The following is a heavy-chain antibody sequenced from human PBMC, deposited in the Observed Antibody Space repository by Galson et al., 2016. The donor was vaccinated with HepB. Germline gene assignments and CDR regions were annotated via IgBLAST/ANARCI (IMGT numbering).Heavy chain of an antibody. Sequence: SLRLSCAASGFTFSTNSMNWVRQAPGKGLEWVSYIGGTTSTIFYADSVKGRFTISRDNAEDSLYLQMNNLRAEDSAIYYCAREYAPAAGGGFDYWGQGTLVTVSS. V-gene: IGHV3-48*04. CDR3: AREYAPAAGGGFDY. J-gene: IGHJ4*02. CDR2: IGGTTSTI. D-gene: IGHD6-13*01. CDR1: GFTFSTNS.